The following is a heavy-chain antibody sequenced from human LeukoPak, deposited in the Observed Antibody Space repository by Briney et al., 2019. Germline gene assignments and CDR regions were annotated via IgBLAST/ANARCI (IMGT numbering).Heavy chain of an antibody. CDR3: ARGNSSSWPLDY. V-gene: IGHV3-23*01. Sequence: GGSLRLSCAASGFTFSSHTMSWVRQAPGKGLEWGSGISGSGVNTYYANSVKGRFTISRDKFMNTLYLQMNSLRAEDTAVYYCARGNSSSWPLDYWGQGALVTVSS. CDR2: ISGSGVNT. J-gene: IGHJ4*02. D-gene: IGHD6-13*01. CDR1: GFTFSSHT.